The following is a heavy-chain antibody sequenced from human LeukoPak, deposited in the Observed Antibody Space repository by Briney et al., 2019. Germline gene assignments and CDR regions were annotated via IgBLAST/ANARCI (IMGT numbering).Heavy chain of an antibody. Sequence: PSETLSLTCTVSGGSISSYYWSWIRQPPGKGLEWLGYIYYSGSTNYNPSLKSRVTISVDTSKNQFSLKLSSVTAADTAVYYCARVQVVPAATTIDYWGQGTLVTVSS. V-gene: IGHV4-59*12. CDR1: GGSISSYY. J-gene: IGHJ4*02. CDR2: IYYSGST. CDR3: ARVQVVPAATTIDY. D-gene: IGHD2-2*01.